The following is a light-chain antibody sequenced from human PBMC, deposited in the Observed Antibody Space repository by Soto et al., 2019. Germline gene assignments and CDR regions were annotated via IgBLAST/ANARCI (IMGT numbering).Light chain of an antibody. J-gene: IGLJ2*01. V-gene: IGLV2-14*01. Sequence: SVLAQHASVPGSPAQSCSISGTGTIIDVYGYYSVSWYQQRPGKAPKLMVYDVSNRPSGVSNRFSASKSGNTAPLTISGLQPEDEADYYCSSYTTTSTLFGGGTKVTVL. CDR2: DVS. CDR1: IIDVYGYYS. CDR3: SSYTTTSTL.